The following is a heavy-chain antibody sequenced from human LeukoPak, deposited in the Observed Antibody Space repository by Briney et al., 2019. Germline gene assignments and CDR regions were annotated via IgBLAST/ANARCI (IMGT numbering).Heavy chain of an antibody. Sequence: GRSLTLSCVISGLTFDDYAMHWVRPAPGKGLEWVSCISWNSVSIVYADSVKGRFTISRDNSQTTLYVPRNSLRADDTALYYCATDLGPGYCSGGSCFANHYYYGMDVWGQGTTVTVSS. CDR2: ISWNSVSI. D-gene: IGHD2-15*01. J-gene: IGHJ6*02. CDR3: ATDLGPGYCSGGSCFANHYYYGMDV. CDR1: GLTFDDYA. V-gene: IGHV3-9*01.